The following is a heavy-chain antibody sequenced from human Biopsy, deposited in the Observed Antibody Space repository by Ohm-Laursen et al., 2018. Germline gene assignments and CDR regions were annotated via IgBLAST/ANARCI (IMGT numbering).Heavy chain of an antibody. CDR2: IYHTGST. Sequence: TLSLTCTVSGDSISSGGNYWSWIRQFPWKGLEWIAYIYHTGSTYYNPSLKSRLSIAIDTSKNQFSVSLRSVTAADTAVYYCARADMVTTIVDYWGQGTLVIVSS. D-gene: IGHD5-12*01. J-gene: IGHJ4*02. CDR3: ARADMVTTIVDY. V-gene: IGHV4-31*03. CDR1: GDSISSGGNY.